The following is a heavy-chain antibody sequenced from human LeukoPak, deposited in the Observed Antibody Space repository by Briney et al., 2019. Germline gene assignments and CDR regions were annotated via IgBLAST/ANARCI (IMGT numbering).Heavy chain of an antibody. CDR2: INPNSGGT. V-gene: IGHV1-2*06. D-gene: IGHD6-19*01. Sequence: ASVKVSCKASGYTFTGYYMHWVRQAPGQGLEWMGRINPNSGGTNYAQKFQGRVTMTRDTSISTAYMELCRLRSDDTAVYYCARDRLPGIAVAGTVDYWGQGTLVTVSS. CDR1: GYTFTGYY. J-gene: IGHJ4*02. CDR3: ARDRLPGIAVAGTVDY.